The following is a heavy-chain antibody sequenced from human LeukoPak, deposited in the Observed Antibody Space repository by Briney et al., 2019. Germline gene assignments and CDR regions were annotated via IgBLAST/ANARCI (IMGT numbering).Heavy chain of an antibody. J-gene: IGHJ3*02. CDR1: GFTFSSYG. CDR2: IWYDGSNK. Sequence: GRSLRLSCAASGFTFSSYGMHWVRQAPGKGLEWVAVIWYDGSNKYYADSVKGRFTISRDNSKNTLYLQMSSLRAEDTAVYYCARDSSAFDIWGQGTMVTVSS. V-gene: IGHV3-33*01. CDR3: ARDSSAFDI.